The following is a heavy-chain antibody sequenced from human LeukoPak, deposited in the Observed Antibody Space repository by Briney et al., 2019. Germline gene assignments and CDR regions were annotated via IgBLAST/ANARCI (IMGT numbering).Heavy chain of an antibody. CDR3: AKLANGGRVVHDAFDF. CDR1: GFTFSSYG. CDR2: ISGSGRST. D-gene: IGHD2-2*01. J-gene: IGHJ3*01. Sequence: GGSLRLSCAASGFTFSSYGMSWVRQAPGKGLEWVSAISGSGRSTYYADSVKGRFTISRDNSKNTLNLQMNSLRAEDTAVYYCAKLANGGRVVHDAFDFGGQGTMVTVSS. V-gene: IGHV3-23*01.